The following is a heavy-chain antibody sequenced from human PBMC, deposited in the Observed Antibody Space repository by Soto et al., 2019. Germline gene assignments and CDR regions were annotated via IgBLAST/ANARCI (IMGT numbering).Heavy chain of an antibody. J-gene: IGHJ6*02. CDR1: AGTFSSYA. CDR3: ARVAAVAGAGGYYYGMDV. V-gene: IGHV1-69*13. Sequence: SVKVSCKASAGTFSSYAISWVRQAPGQGLEWMGGIIPIFGTANYAQKFQGRVTITADESTSTAYMELSSLRSEDTAVYYCARVAAVAGAGGYYYGMDVWGQGTTVTVSS. D-gene: IGHD6-19*01. CDR2: IIPIFGTA.